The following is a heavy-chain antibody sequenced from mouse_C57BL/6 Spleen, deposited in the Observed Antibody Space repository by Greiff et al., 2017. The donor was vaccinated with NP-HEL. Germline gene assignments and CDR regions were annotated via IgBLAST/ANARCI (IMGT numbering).Heavy chain of an antibody. CDR2: INPNYGTT. CDR1: GYSFTDYN. CDR3: ARYRGLRGGGYYYAMDY. Sequence: EVQLQQSGPELVKPGASVKISCKASGYSFTDYNMNWVKQSNGKSLEWIGVINPNYGTTSYNQKFKGKATLTVDQSSSTAYMQLNSLTSADSAVDYWARYRGLRGGGYYYAMDYWGQGTSVTVSS. J-gene: IGHJ4*01. D-gene: IGHD2-4*01. V-gene: IGHV1-39*01.